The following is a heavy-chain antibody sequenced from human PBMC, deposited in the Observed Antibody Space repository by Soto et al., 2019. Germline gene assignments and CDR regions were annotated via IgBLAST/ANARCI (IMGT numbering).Heavy chain of an antibody. V-gene: IGHV3-11*01. J-gene: IGHJ4*02. Sequence: QVQLVESGGGLVKPGGSLRLSCAASGFTFKNHYMTWIRQAPGKGLEWVSYISDSGSSIYYAYSVKGRFTISRNNAKNSLLLEINSLRGEDTAVYYCARQYSSMLDLWGQGTLATVSS. CDR2: ISDSGSSI. CDR3: ARQYSSMLDL. CDR1: GFTFKNHY. D-gene: IGHD6-13*01.